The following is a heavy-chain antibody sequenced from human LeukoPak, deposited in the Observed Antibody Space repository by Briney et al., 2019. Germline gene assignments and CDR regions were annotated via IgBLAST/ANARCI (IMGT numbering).Heavy chain of an antibody. Sequence: SETLSLTCTVSGGSISSSSYYWGWIRQPPGKGLEWIGSIYYSGSTYYNPSLKSRVTISVDTSKNQFSLKLSSVTAADTAVYYCARPPVVTVDFRAFDIWGHGTTVTVSS. CDR1: GGSISSSSYY. CDR3: ARPPVVTVDFRAFDI. J-gene: IGHJ3*02. CDR2: IYYSGST. V-gene: IGHV4-39*07. D-gene: IGHD3-22*01.